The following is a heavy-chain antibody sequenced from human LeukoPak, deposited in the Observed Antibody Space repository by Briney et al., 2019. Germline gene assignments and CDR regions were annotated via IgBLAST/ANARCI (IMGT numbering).Heavy chain of an antibody. V-gene: IGHV3-30*03. J-gene: IGHJ4*02. Sequence: PGGSLRLSCAASGFTFSSYGMHWVRQAPGKGLEWVAIISYDGSNKYYADSVKGRFTISRDNSKNTLYLQMNSLRAEDTAVYYCAREYPWGIYFWQKGVFDFWAQGTLVTVSS. CDR1: GFTFSSYG. CDR3: AREYPWGIYFWQKGVFDF. CDR2: ISYDGSNK. D-gene: IGHD2/OR15-2a*01.